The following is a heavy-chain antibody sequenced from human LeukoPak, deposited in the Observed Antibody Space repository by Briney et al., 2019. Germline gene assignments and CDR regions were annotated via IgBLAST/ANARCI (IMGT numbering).Heavy chain of an antibody. CDR3: ARAYSSGWEPLDY. J-gene: IGHJ4*02. Sequence: ASVTVSCKASGYTFTGYYMHWVRRAPGQGLEWMGWINPNSGGTNYAQKFQGWVTMTRDTSISTAYMELSRLRSDDTAVYYCARAYSSGWEPLDYWGQGTLVTVSS. CDR2: INPNSGGT. V-gene: IGHV1-2*04. CDR1: GYTFTGYY. D-gene: IGHD6-19*01.